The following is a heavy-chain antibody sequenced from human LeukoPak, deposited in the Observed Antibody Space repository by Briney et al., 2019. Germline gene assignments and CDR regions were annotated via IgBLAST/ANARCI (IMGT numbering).Heavy chain of an antibody. V-gene: IGHV4-59*01. Sequence: PSETLSLTCTVSGGSISSYYWSWIRQPPGKGLEWIGYIYYSGSTNYNPPLKSRVTISVDTSKNQFSLKLSSVTAADTAVYYCARGSVYYYDSSGGFDYWGQGTLVTVSS. CDR2: IYYSGST. CDR3: ARGSVYYYDSSGGFDY. J-gene: IGHJ4*02. D-gene: IGHD3-22*01. CDR1: GGSISSYY.